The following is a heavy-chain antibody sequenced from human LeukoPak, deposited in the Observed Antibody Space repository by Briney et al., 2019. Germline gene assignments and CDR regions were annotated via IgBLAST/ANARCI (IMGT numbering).Heavy chain of an antibody. CDR1: GFTVSSSH. CDR3: ATEVPIVY. Sequence: GGCLRLSCAASGFTVSSSHMTWVRQAPGKGLEWVSIVYSNGTAYYADSVKGRFTISTDNSKNTVHLHMNSLRGDDTAGYYCATEVPIVYWGQGTLVTVSS. V-gene: IGHV3-66*03. D-gene: IGHD3-16*02. CDR2: VYSNGTA. J-gene: IGHJ4*02.